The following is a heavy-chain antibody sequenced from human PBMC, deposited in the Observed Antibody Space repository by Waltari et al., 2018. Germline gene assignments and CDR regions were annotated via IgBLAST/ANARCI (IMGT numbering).Heavy chain of an antibody. D-gene: IGHD6-13*01. CDR2: IIPIFGTA. V-gene: IGHV1-69*08. Sequence: QVQLVQSGAEVTKPGSSVKVSCKASGGIFRSYALSGVRQAPGQGLEWMGRIIPIFGTANYAQKFQGRVTITADKSTSTAYMELSSLRSEDTAVYYCASEGRIAAVKVAANWYFDLWGRGTLVTVSS. J-gene: IGHJ2*01. CDR3: ASEGRIAAVKVAANWYFDL. CDR1: GGIFRSYA.